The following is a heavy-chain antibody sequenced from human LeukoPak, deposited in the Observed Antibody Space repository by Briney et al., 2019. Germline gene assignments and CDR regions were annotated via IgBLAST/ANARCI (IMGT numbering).Heavy chain of an antibody. Sequence: GGSLRLSCAASGFTFSSYGMHWVRQAPGKGLEWVAVISYDGSNKYYADSVKGRFTISRDNSKNTLYLQMNSLRAEDTAVYYCAKDAESRDGYNPPDYWGQGTLVTVSS. CDR1: GFTFSSYG. D-gene: IGHD5-24*01. CDR2: ISYDGSNK. V-gene: IGHV3-30*18. J-gene: IGHJ4*02. CDR3: AKDAESRDGYNPPDY.